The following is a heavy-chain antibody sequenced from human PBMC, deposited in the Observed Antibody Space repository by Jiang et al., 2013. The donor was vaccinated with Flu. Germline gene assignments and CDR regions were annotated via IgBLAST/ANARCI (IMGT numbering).Heavy chain of an antibody. D-gene: IGHD6-13*01. CDR3: ARDWNIAAASLYGDAFDI. Sequence: SGYTFTSYAMHWVRQAPGQRLEWMGWINAGNGNTKYSQKFQGRVTITRDTSASTAYMELSSLRSEDTAVYYCARDWNIAAASLYGDAFDIWGQGTMVTVSS. V-gene: IGHV1-3*01. J-gene: IGHJ3*02. CDR2: INAGNGNT. CDR1: GYTFTSYA.